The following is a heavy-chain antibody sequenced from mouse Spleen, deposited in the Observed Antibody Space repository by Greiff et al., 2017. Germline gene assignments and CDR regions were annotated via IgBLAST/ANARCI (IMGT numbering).Heavy chain of an antibody. V-gene: IGHV5-12-1*01. CDR3: ARDSYYGSSPYYAMDY. CDR1: GFTFSSYY. J-gene: IGHJ4*01. Sequence: EVQVVESGGGLVKLGGSLKLSCAASGFTFSSYYMSWVRQTPEKRLEWVATISSGGGSTYYPDSVKGRFTISRDNAKNTLYLQMSSLNSEDTAVYYCARDSYYGSSPYYAMDYWGQGTSVTVSS. D-gene: IGHD1-1*01. CDR2: ISSGGGST.